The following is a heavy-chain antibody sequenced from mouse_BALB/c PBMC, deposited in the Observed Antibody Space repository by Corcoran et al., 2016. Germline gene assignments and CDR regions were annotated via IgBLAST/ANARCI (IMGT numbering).Heavy chain of an antibody. CDR3: ARRGYCSSYSYAMDY. V-gene: IGHV1-18*01. D-gene: IGHD1-1*01. Sequence: EVQLQQSGPELVKPGASVKISCKTSGYTFTVYTMHWVKQSHGKSLEWIGGINPNNGGTSYNQKFKGKATLTVDKSSSTAYMELRSLTSEDSAVYYGARRGYCSSYSYAMDYWGQGTSVTVSS. CDR2: INPNNGGT. CDR1: GYTFTVYT. J-gene: IGHJ4*01.